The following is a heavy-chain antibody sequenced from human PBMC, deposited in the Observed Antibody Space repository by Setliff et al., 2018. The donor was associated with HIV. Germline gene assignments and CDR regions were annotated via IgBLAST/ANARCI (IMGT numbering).Heavy chain of an antibody. Sequence: SVKVSCKASGGTFSSYPISWVRQAPGQGLEWMGGIIPIFGTTHYAQKFQGRVTVTADESASTAYMQLSSLRSDDTAVYYCARGRNYDSSGYGDYYYYMDVWGKGTTVTVS. CDR3: ARGRNYDSSGYGDYYYYMDV. CDR2: IIPIFGTT. CDR1: GGTFSSYP. D-gene: IGHD3-22*01. V-gene: IGHV1-69*13. J-gene: IGHJ6*03.